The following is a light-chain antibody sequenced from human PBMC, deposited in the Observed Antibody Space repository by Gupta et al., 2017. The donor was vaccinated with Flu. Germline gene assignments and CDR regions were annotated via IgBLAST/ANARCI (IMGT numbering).Light chain of an antibody. J-gene: IGKJ2*01. CDR1: QNVRTN. V-gene: IGKV3-15*01. CDR3: QQYNYWPYT. CDR2: DAS. Sequence: GERATLSGRASQNVRTNLTWYQQKPGQAPRVLIFDASTRATGIPARFSGGGSGTDFTLTISSLQSDDFAAYYCQQYNYWPYTFGQGTKVEIK.